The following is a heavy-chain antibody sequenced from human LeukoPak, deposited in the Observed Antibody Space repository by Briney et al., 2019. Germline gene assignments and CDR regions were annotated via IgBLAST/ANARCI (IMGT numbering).Heavy chain of an antibody. Sequence: ASVKVSCKSAGYTFTGYYMHWVRQAPGQELEWMGWINPNSGGTNYAQKFQGRVTMTRDTSISTAYMELSRLRSDDTAVYYCARDDGGYNPFDYWGQGTLVTVSS. V-gene: IGHV1-2*02. CDR2: INPNSGGT. CDR1: GYTFTGYY. J-gene: IGHJ4*02. CDR3: ARDDGGYNPFDY. D-gene: IGHD5-24*01.